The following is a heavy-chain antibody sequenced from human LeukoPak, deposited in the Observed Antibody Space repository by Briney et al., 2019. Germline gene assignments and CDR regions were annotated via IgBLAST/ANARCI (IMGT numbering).Heavy chain of an antibody. J-gene: IGHJ4*02. CDR3: ARDLGYYDSGGYHGY. V-gene: IGHV1-69*04. CDR2: IIPILGIA. D-gene: IGHD3-22*01. CDR1: GGTFSSCT. Sequence: ASVKVSCKASGGTFSSCTISWVRQAPGQGLEWMGRIIPILGIANYAQKFQGRVTITADKSTSTAYMELSSLRSEDTAVYYCARDLGYYDSGGYHGYWGQGTLVTVSS.